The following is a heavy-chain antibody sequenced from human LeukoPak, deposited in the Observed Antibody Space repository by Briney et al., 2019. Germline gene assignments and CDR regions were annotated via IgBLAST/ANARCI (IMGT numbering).Heavy chain of an antibody. J-gene: IGHJ4*02. CDR2: IYSSGST. CDR1: GGSISSYY. D-gene: IGHD2-21*02. CDR3: ARFAYCGGHCWYYFDY. V-gene: IGHV4-59*01. Sequence: PSETLSLTCTVSGGSISSYYGSWVRQPPGKGLEWVGYIYSSGSTNYNPSLKRRVTISVDTSENQFSLKLSSVTAADTAVYYCARFAYCGGHCWYYFDYWGQGALVTVSS.